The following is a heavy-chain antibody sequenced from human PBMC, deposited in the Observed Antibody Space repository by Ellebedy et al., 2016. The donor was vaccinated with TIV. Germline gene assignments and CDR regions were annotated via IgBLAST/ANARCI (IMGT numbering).Heavy chain of an antibody. V-gene: IGHV3-30-3*01. J-gene: IGHJ4*02. D-gene: IGHD6-19*01. CDR3: ARDLDKSSGWYGGAAY. CDR2: LSFDGSSE. CDR1: GFTFNNYA. Sequence: GESLKISCAASGFTFNNYAMHWVRQAPGQGLEWVAVLSFDGSSEFYADSVKGRFTISRDNSMTTLYLEMNSLRAEDTAVYSCARDLDKSSGWYGGAAYWGQGTLVTVSS.